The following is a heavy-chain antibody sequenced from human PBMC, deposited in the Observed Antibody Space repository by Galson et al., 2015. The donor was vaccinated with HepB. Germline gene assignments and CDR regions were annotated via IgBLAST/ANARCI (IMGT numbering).Heavy chain of an antibody. Sequence: QSGAEVKKPGESLKISCTASGYTFTSYAMHWVRQVPGQRLEWMGWINAGNGNTKYSQKFQGRVTITRDTSASTAYMELSSLRSEDTAVYYCARDLYSSGWYGFNWFDPWGQGTLVTVSS. CDR2: INAGNGNT. CDR1: GYTFTSYA. CDR3: ARDLYSSGWYGFNWFDP. J-gene: IGHJ5*02. V-gene: IGHV1-3*01. D-gene: IGHD6-19*01.